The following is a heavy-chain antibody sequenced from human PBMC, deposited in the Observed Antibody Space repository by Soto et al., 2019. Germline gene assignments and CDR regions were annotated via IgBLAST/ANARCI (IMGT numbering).Heavy chain of an antibody. CDR1: GYSFTSYW. V-gene: IGHV5-51*03. J-gene: IGHJ3*02. CDR2: IYPGDSDT. CDR3: ARGYYYDSSGYDAFDI. Sequence: EVQLVQSGAEVKKPGESLKISCKGSGYSFTSYWIGWVRQMPGKGLEWMGIIYPGDSDTRYSPSFQGQVTISADKSISTAYLQWSSLKASDTAMYYCARGYYYDSSGYDAFDIWGQGTMVTVSS. D-gene: IGHD3-22*01.